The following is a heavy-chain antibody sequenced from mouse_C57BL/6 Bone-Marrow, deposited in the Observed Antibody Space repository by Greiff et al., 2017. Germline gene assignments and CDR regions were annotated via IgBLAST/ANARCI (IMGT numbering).Heavy chain of an antibody. CDR2: IWSGGST. CDR1: GFSLTSYG. D-gene: IGHD1-1*01. J-gene: IGHJ4*01. Sequence: VQLVESGPGLVQPSQSLSITCTVSGFSLTSYGVHWVRQSPGKGLEWLGVIWSGGSTDYNAAFISRLSISKDNSKSQVFFKMNSLQADGTAIYYCARKPYGSSPYYAMDYWGQGTSVTVSS. V-gene: IGHV2-2*01. CDR3: ARKPYGSSPYYAMDY.